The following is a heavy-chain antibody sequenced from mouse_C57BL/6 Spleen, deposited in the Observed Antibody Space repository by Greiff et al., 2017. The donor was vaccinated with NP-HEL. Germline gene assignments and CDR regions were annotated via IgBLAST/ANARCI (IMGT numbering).Heavy chain of an antibody. D-gene: IGHD2-4*01. CDR1: GFSINSDCY. J-gene: IGHJ2*01. V-gene: IGHV3-3*01. CDR3: ARGIYYDYAFAY. Sequence: VQLKQSGPSLVRPSQTLSLTCTVTGFSINSDCYWIWIRQPPGNKLEYIGYTFYSGITYYNPSLESRTYITRDTSKNQFSLKLSSVTTEDTATYYCARGIYYDYAFAYWGQGTTLTVSS. CDR2: TFYSGIT.